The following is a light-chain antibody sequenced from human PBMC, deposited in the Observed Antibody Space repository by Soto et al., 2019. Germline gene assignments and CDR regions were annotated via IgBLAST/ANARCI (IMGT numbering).Light chain of an antibody. Sequence: IVLTHSPCARSCHPFERASLSCRATESVVSNYLAWYQLKPGQAPRLLIYDASSRATGIPDRFSGSGSGTDFTLTISRLEPEDFAVYYCQHYGTSIIFGQGTRLEIK. CDR1: ESVVSNY. V-gene: IGKV3-20*01. CDR2: DAS. CDR3: QHYGTSII. J-gene: IGKJ5*01.